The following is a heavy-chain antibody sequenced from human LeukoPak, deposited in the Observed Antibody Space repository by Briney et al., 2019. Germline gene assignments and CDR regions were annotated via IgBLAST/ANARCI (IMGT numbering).Heavy chain of an antibody. J-gene: IGHJ4*02. Sequence: ASVKVSCKASGYTFTDYYMHWVRQAPGRGLEWMGWMNPSSGKTGYAQKFQGRISMTRNTSISTAYMELSSLRSEDTAVYYCARETPSRYFDYWGQGTLVTVSS. CDR3: ARETPSRYFDY. V-gene: IGHV1-8*02. CDR1: GYTFTDYY. D-gene: IGHD4-23*01. CDR2: MNPSSGKT.